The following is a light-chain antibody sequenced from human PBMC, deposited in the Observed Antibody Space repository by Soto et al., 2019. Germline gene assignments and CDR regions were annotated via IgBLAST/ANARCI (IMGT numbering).Light chain of an antibody. Sequence: DIQMTQSPSSLSASVGNRVTITGRASQSISTYLNWYQKKPGKAPNLLIYDASRLQSGVPSRFSGSGGGTDFTLSISSVQPEDFATYFCQQSYMDPITFGQGTRLEI. J-gene: IGKJ5*01. CDR2: DAS. CDR1: QSISTY. CDR3: QQSYMDPIT. V-gene: IGKV1-39*01.